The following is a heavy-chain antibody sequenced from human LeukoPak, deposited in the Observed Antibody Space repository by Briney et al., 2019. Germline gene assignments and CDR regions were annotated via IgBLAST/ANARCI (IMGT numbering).Heavy chain of an antibody. CDR1: GGTFSSYA. J-gene: IGHJ5*02. CDR3: ARAPTADYWFDP. D-gene: IGHD3-3*01. CDR2: IIPIFGTA. V-gene: IGHV1-69*13. Sequence: SVTVSCTASGGTFSSYAISWVRQAPGQGLEWMGGIIPIFGTANYAQKFQGRVTITADESTSTAYMELSSLRSDDTAVYYCARAPTADYWFDPWGQGTLVTVSS.